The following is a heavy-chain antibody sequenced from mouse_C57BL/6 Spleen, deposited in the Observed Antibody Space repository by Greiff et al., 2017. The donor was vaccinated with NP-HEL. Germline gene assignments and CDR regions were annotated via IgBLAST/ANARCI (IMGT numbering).Heavy chain of an antibody. CDR1: GFTFSSYA. J-gene: IGHJ3*01. CDR3: ARGGRGFAY. Sequence: EVQLVESGGGLVKPGGSLKLSCAASGFTFSSYAMSWVRQTPEKRLEWVATISDGGSYTYYPDNVKGRFTISRDNAKNNLYLQMSHLKSEDTAMYYCARGGRGFAYWGQGTRVTVSA. V-gene: IGHV5-4*01. D-gene: IGHD1-1*01. CDR2: ISDGGSYT.